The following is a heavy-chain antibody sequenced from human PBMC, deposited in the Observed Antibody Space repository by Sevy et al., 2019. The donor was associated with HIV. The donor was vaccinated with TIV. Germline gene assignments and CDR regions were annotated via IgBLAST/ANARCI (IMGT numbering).Heavy chain of an antibody. Sequence: GESLKISCAASGFTFSSYAMSWVRQAPGKGLEWVSAISGSGGSTYYADSVKGRFTISRDNSKNTLYLQMNSLRAEDTAVYYCAKDGYCSSTSCYWARWGQGTLVTVSS. J-gene: IGHJ4*02. CDR2: ISGSGGST. D-gene: IGHD2-2*01. CDR1: GFTFSSYA. V-gene: IGHV3-23*01. CDR3: AKDGYCSSTSCYWAR.